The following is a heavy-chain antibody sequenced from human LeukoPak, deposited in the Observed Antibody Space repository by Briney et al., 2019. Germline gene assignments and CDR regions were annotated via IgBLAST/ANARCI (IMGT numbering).Heavy chain of an antibody. Sequence: SETLSLTCTVSGDSISSYFWCWIRQPPGKGLEWIGCLYYSGGTNYSPSLTSRVTLSADTSKNQFSLKLNSVTAADSAIYYCARDYSGYEFDYWGQGTLVTVSS. CDR3: ARDYSGYEFDY. D-gene: IGHD5-12*01. CDR1: GDSISSYF. J-gene: IGHJ4*02. V-gene: IGHV4-59*01. CDR2: LYYSGGT.